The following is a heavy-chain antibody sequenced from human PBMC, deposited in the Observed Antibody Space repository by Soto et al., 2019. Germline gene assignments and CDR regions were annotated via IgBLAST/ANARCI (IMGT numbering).Heavy chain of an antibody. CDR3: SRGYKYGGPDQYFYYGMDV. D-gene: IGHD5-12*01. CDR2: ISAHNGDT. Sequence: QAQLVQSGAEVKRPGASVKVSCKASGFPFNTYDITWVRHVPGQGLEWMAWISAHNGDTKYAQKFQHRVTMTTDSTTSTAYMELRSLTSDDTAVYYCSRGYKYGGPDQYFYYGMDVWGQGTSVTVSS. V-gene: IGHV1-18*01. J-gene: IGHJ6*02. CDR1: GFPFNTYD.